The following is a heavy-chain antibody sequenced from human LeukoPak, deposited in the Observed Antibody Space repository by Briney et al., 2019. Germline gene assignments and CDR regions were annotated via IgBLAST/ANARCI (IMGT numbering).Heavy chain of an antibody. D-gene: IGHD6-13*01. CDR2: IGNSGGDT. CDR1: GFTFTTYA. V-gene: IGHV3-23*01. CDR3: ARHGSWSFDY. J-gene: IGHJ4*02. Sequence: PGGSLRLSCAASGFTFTTYAMCWVRQAPGKGLEWVSCIGNSGGDTRYADSVKGRFTISRDNSKNTLYLQMNSLRAEDTAVYYCARHGSWSFDYWGQGTLVTVSA.